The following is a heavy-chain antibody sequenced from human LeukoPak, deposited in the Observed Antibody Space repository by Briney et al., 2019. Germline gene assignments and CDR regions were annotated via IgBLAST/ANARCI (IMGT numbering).Heavy chain of an antibody. CDR2: IDRPAKSYAT. CDR3: TRDRGTYNWLDP. D-gene: IGHD1-26*01. J-gene: IGHJ5*02. CDR1: GFTLSDSA. Sequence: GGSLRLSCAASGFTLSDSAIHWVSQPSGKGLEWVGLIDRPAKSYATAYGASVGGRFTISRDDSKNTAYLQMGSLKTEDTALYYCTRDRGTYNWLDPWGQGTLVTVSS. V-gene: IGHV3-73*01.